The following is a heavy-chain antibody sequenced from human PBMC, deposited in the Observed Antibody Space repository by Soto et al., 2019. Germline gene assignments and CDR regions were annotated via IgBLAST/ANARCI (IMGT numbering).Heavy chain of an antibody. Sequence: ASVKVSCKASGYTFTSYGISWVRQAPGQGLEWMGWISAYNGNTNYAQKLQGRVTMTTDTSTSTAYMELRSLRSDDTAVYYCVVAAQPYSFDYWGQGTLVTVSS. CDR2: ISAYNGNT. V-gene: IGHV1-18*01. CDR3: VVAAQPYSFDY. J-gene: IGHJ4*02. D-gene: IGHD2-15*01. CDR1: GYTFTSYG.